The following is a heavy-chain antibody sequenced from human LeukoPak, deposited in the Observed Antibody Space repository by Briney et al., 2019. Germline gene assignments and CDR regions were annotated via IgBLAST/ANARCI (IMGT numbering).Heavy chain of an antibody. D-gene: IGHD3-10*01. CDR1: GYTFINYG. CDR2: ISASNGNT. V-gene: IGHV1-18*01. J-gene: IGHJ4*02. CDR3: ARDPGSGSYSFDY. Sequence: ASVKVSCKASGYTFINYGVTWVRQAPGQGLEWMGWISASNGNTNYAQKFQGRVTITADESTSTAYMELSSLRSEDTAVYYCARDPGSGSYSFDYWGQGTLVTVSS.